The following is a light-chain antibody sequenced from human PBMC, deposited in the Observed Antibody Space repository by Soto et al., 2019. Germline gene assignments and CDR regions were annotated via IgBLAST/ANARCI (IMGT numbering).Light chain of an antibody. CDR1: QGIINY. Sequence: DIQMTPPPSSLAASVGDRDTITCLASQGIINYLSWYQQKPGKVPKLLIYAASTLQSGVPSRFSGSGSGTDFNLTISSLQPEDVATYYCQKYNSAPWTFGQGTKVEIK. V-gene: IGKV1-27*01. CDR2: AAS. CDR3: QKYNSAPWT. J-gene: IGKJ1*01.